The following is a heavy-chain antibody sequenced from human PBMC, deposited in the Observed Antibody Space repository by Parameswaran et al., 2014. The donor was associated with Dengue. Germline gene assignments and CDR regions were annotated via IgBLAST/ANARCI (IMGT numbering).Heavy chain of an antibody. V-gene: IGHV4-39*07. CDR1: GGSISSSSYS. CDR3: ARDSGSYTDAFDI. CDR2: IYYSGST. D-gene: IGHD1-26*01. Sequence: ASETLSLTCTVSGGSISSSSYSWGWIRQPPGKGLEWIGNIYYSGSTNYNPSLKSRVTISVDTSKNQFSLKLSSVTAADTAVYYCARDSGSYTDAFDIWGQGTMVTVSS. J-gene: IGHJ3*02.